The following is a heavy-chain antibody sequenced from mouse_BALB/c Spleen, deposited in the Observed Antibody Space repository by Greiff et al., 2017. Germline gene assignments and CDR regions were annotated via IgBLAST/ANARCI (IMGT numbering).Heavy chain of an antibody. Sequence: EVQRVESGGGLVQPKGSLKLSCAASGFTFNTYAMNWVRQAPGKGLEWVARIRSKSNNYATYYADSVKDRFTISRDDSQSMLYLQMNTLKTEDTAMYYCVRHRYDWDYYAMDYWGQGTSVTVSS. CDR1: GFTFNTYA. CDR3: VRHRYDWDYYAMDY. D-gene: IGHD2-14*01. J-gene: IGHJ4*01. CDR2: IRSKSNNYAT. V-gene: IGHV10-1*02.